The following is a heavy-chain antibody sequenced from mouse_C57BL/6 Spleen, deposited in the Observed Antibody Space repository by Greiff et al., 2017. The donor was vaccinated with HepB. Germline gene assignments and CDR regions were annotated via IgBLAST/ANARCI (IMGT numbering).Heavy chain of an antibody. J-gene: IGHJ4*01. Sequence: EVHLVESGGDLVKPGGSLKLSCAASGFTFSSYGMSWVRQTPDKRLEWVATISSGGSYTYYPDSVKGRFTISRDNAKNTLYLQMSSLKSEDTAMYYCARLLKDAMDYWGQGTSVTVSS. V-gene: IGHV5-6*01. D-gene: IGHD1-3*01. CDR1: GFTFSSYG. CDR2: ISSGGSYT. CDR3: ARLLKDAMDY.